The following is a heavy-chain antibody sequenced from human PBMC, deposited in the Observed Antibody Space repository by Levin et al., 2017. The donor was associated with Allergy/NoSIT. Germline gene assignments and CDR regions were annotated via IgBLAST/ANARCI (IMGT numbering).Heavy chain of an antibody. CDR2: MNPNSGNT. CDR1: GYTFTSYD. CDR3: ARGQGFTIFGVVIIPPDY. D-gene: IGHD3-3*01. Sequence: PWASVKVSCKASGYTFTSYDINWVRQATGQGLEWMGWMNPNSGNTGYAQKFQGRVTMTRNTSISTAYMELSSLRSEDTAVYYCARGQGFTIFGVVIIPPDYWGQGTLVTVSS. J-gene: IGHJ4*02. V-gene: IGHV1-8*01.